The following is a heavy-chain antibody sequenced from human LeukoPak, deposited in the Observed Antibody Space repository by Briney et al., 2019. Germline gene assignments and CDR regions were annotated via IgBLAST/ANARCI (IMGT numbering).Heavy chain of an antibody. V-gene: IGHV4-38-2*02. CDR3: ARDSGYSGSFQPGGSDY. Sequence: KSSETLSLPCTVSVYSSSIGYSWGWIGQPPGKGLGWIGIIYHSGSTYYNPSLTSRVTISVDTSKNQFSLKLSSVTAADTAVYYCARDSGYSGSFQPGGSDYWGQGTLVTVSS. D-gene: IGHD1-26*01. CDR2: IYHSGST. J-gene: IGHJ4*02. CDR1: VYSSSIGYS.